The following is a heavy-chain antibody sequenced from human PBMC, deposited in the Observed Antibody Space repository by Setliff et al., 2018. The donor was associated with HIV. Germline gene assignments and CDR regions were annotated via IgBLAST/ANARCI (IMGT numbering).Heavy chain of an antibody. CDR2: IHQTGSET. D-gene: IGHD1-1*01. CDR1: EFVFTSYS. Sequence: PGGSLRLSCVASEFVFTSYSMNWVRQVPGKGLEWVANIHQTGSETYYVDSVKGRFTISRDNAKNSLYLQMNSLRAEDTAVYYCAKWNVAFDIWGHGTMVTVSS. J-gene: IGHJ3*02. V-gene: IGHV3-7*01. CDR3: AKWNVAFDI.